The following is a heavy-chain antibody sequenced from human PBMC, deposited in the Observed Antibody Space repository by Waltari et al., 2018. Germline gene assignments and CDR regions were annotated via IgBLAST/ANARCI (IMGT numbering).Heavy chain of an antibody. Sequence: VQLVESGGGVVQPGGSLRLSCPASGFPFSSYGMPWVRQAPGKGLEWVACIRYDGSNKYYADSVKGRFTISRDNSKNTLYLQMNSLRAEDTAVYYCARDAGPGKNWFDPWGQGTLVTVSS. V-gene: IGHV3-30*02. CDR1: GFPFSSYG. CDR2: IRYDGSNK. CDR3: ARDAGPGKNWFDP. J-gene: IGHJ5*02.